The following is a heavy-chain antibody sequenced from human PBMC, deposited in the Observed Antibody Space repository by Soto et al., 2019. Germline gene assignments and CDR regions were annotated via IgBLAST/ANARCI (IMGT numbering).Heavy chain of an antibody. CDR3: AKDIGDSSGWWGDY. CDR1: GFSFSSYG. V-gene: IGHV3-30*18. J-gene: IGHJ4*02. Sequence: PGGSLRLSCAASGFSFSSYGMHWVRQAPGKGLEWVAVISYDGSNKYYADSVKGRFTISRDNSKNTLYLQMNSLRAEDTAVYYCAKDIGDSSGWWGDYWGQGTLVTVSS. CDR2: ISYDGSNK. D-gene: IGHD6-19*01.